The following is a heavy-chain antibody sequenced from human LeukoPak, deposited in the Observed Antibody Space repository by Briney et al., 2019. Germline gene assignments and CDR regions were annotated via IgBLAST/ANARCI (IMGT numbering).Heavy chain of an antibody. CDR3: VRTPPNWGADY. Sequence: ASVKVSCKASGYTFTGYYMHWVRQAPGQGLEWMGWMSPNSGDTGYAQEFQGRLTMTRDTSISTAYMELSSLRSEDTAVYYCVRTPPNWGADYWGQGTLVTVSS. CDR2: MSPNSGDT. D-gene: IGHD3-16*01. J-gene: IGHJ4*02. V-gene: IGHV1-8*02. CDR1: GYTFTGYY.